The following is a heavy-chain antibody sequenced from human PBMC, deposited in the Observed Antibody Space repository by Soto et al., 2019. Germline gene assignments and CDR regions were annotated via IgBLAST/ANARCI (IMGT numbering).Heavy chain of an antibody. Sequence: DRQAPGKGLEWVSIIYSSGSTYYADSVKGRFTISRDNSKNTLYLQMNSLRAEDTAVYYCASGISVAGTSLDYWGQGTLVTVSS. V-gene: IGHV3-53*01. CDR3: ASGISVAGTSLDY. D-gene: IGHD6-19*01. CDR2: IYSSGST. J-gene: IGHJ4*02.